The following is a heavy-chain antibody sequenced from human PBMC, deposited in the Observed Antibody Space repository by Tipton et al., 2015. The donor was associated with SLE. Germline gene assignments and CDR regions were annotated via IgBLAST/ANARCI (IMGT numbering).Heavy chain of an antibody. CDR3: ARGSYCGGDCFPGGYYYYMDV. D-gene: IGHD2-21*01. J-gene: IGHJ6*03. CDR2: FSFSGTT. CDR1: GGSISYLYHY. Sequence: TLSLTCTVSGGSISYLYHYWSWIRQPAGKGLEWIGGFSFSGTTNYNPSLKSRVTISVDTSKNQFSLKLTSVTAADAAVYYCARGSYCGGDCFPGGYYYYMDVWGKGTTVTVSS. V-gene: IGHV4-61*02.